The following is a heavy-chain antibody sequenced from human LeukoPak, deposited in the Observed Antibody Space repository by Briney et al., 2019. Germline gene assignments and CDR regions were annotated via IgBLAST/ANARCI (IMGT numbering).Heavy chain of an antibody. CDR2: IKSKTDGGTT. CDR1: GFTFSNAW. V-gene: IGHV3-15*01. CDR3: TTSLSSGYYIDY. D-gene: IGHD3-22*01. Sequence: GGSLRLSCAASGFTFSNAWMTWVRQAPGKGLEWVGRIKSKTDGGTTDYAAPVKGRFTISRDDSKNTLYLQMNSLKTEDTAVYYCTTSLSSGYYIDYWGQGTLVTVSS. J-gene: IGHJ4*02.